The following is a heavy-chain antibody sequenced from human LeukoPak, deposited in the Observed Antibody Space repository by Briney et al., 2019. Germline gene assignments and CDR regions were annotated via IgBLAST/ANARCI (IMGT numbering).Heavy chain of an antibody. CDR2: INHSGST. V-gene: IGHV4-34*01. Sequence: SETLSLTCAVYGGSFSGYYWSWIRQPPGKGLEWIGEINHSGSTNYNPSLKSRVTISVDTSKNQFSLKLSSVTAADTAAYYCARAAPWGSVGYGWFDPWGQGTLVTVSS. D-gene: IGHD7-27*01. J-gene: IGHJ5*02. CDR3: ARAAPWGSVGYGWFDP. CDR1: GGSFSGYY.